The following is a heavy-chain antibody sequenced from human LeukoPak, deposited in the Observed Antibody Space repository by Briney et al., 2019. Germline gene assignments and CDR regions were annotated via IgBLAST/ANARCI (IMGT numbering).Heavy chain of an antibody. CDR3: ARPFVWGLATQGLDY. D-gene: IGHD3-16*01. Sequence: PGGSLRLSCAASGFSFSSYEMNWVRQAPGKGLEWVSYISAMKGRFTISRDNAENSLYLQMNSLRAEDTAVYCCARPFVWGLATQGLDYWGQGTLVTVSS. V-gene: IGHV3-48*03. J-gene: IGHJ4*02. CDR1: GFSFSSYE. CDR2: IS.